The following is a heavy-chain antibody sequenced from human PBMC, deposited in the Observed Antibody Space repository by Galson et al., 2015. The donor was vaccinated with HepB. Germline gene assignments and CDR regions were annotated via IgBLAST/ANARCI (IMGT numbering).Heavy chain of an antibody. CDR1: GGSISSYY. V-gene: IGHV4-59*01. Sequence: ETLSLTCTVSGGSISSYYWSWIRQPPGKGLEWIGYIYYSGSTNYNPSLKSRVTISVDTSKNQFSLKLSSVTAADTAVYYCARGVGSYYYMDVWGKGTTVTVSS. CDR2: IYYSGST. D-gene: IGHD1-26*01. CDR3: ARGVGSYYYMDV. J-gene: IGHJ6*03.